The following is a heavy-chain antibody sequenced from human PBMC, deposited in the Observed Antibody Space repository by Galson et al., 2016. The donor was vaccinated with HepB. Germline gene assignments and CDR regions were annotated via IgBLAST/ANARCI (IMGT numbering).Heavy chain of an antibody. J-gene: IGHJ6*02. CDR1: GDSVSGTTW. D-gene: IGHD3-10*01. V-gene: IGHV4-4*02. CDR2: ISRRESP. Sequence: SETLSLTCAVSGDSVSGTTWWGWVRQPPGQGLEFIGEISRRESPNYSPSLKSRVTMSVDKSKNQFSLTLTSVTAADTAVYYCVRILFGFQGMDVWGQGTTVTVSS. CDR3: VRILFGFQGMDV.